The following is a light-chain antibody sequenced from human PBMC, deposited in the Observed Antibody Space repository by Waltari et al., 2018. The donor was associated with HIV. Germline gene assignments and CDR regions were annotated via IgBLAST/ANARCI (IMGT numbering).Light chain of an antibody. J-gene: IGLJ3*02. V-gene: IGLV2-14*01. CDR3: AAWDASLSGWV. CDR1: SADVGAYNY. CDR2: EVT. Sequence: QSALTQPASVSGSPGQSITISCAGTSADVGAYNYVSWYQQHPGKAPKLMIYEVTERPSGVSNRFSGSKSGNTASLTISGLQAEDEADYYCAAWDASLSGWVFGGGTKLTVL.